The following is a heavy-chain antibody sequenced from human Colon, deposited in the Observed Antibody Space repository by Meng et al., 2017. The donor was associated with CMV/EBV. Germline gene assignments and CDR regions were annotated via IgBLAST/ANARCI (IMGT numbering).Heavy chain of an antibody. CDR2: IYYSGST. V-gene: IGHV4-39*07. J-gene: IGHJ5*02. CDR3: ARHNWGALLWFGEISFRGDYFDP. Sequence: SETLSLTCSVSGGSISSSSFYWSWIRQSPGMGLEWIGDIYYSGSTYYNPSLKSRVTMSVDTSKNQFSLKLSSVTAADTAVYYCARHNWGALLWFGEISFRGDYFDPWGQGTLVTVSS. D-gene: IGHD3-10*01. CDR1: GGSISSSSFY.